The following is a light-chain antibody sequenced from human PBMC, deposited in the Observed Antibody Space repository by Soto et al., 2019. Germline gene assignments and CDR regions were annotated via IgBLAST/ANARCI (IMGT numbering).Light chain of an antibody. Sequence: IVLTQSPGTLSLSPGERATLSCRASQSISNNYLAWYQQTPGQAPRLLIYGASSRATGIPERFSGSGSATDFTLTISRLETDDLAVYYCQQYVASPRTFGQGTKVDI. J-gene: IGKJ1*01. CDR2: GAS. CDR1: QSISNNY. V-gene: IGKV3-20*01. CDR3: QQYVASPRT.